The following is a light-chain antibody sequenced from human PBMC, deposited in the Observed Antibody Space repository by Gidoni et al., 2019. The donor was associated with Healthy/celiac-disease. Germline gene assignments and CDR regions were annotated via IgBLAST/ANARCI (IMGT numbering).Light chain of an antibody. Sequence: QSVLTHPPPVSVPPGQMVTISCTWSSSNIGAGYDVHWYQQLPGTAPKLLIYGNSNRPSGVPDRFSGSKSGTSASLAITGLQAEDEADYYCQSYDSSLSGLVFGGGTKLTVL. J-gene: IGLJ3*02. CDR2: GNS. V-gene: IGLV1-40*01. CDR1: SSNIGAGYD. CDR3: QSYDSSLSGLV.